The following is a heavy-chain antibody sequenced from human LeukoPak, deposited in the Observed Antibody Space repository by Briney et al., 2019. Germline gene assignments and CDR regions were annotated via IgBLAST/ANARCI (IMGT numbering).Heavy chain of an antibody. CDR3: AISVAGRKSPLDY. V-gene: IGHV1-8*01. Sequence: ASLKDSCKASGYTFTSYDINWVRQPTGQGLEWMGWMNTNSGNTGYAQKFQGRVTMTRNTSISTAYMELSSLRSEDTAVYYCAISVAGRKSPLDYWGQGTLVTVSS. CDR1: GYTFTSYD. D-gene: IGHD6-19*01. CDR2: MNTNSGNT. J-gene: IGHJ4*02.